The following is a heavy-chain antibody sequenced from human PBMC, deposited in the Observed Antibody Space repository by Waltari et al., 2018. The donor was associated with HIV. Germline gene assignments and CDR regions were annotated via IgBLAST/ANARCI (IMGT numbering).Heavy chain of an antibody. Sequence: VQLQESGPGLVKPSETLSLTCPVSGGPISSYFWSWIRQPPGKGLEWIGYIYYTGNTNYNPSLKSRVTISVDTSKNQFSLKLTSLTAADTAVYYCAGVEYSTSGPGYWGQGTLVTVSS. D-gene: IGHD6-6*01. V-gene: IGHV4-59*01. CDR1: GGPISSYF. CDR3: AGVEYSTSGPGY. J-gene: IGHJ4*02. CDR2: IYYTGNT.